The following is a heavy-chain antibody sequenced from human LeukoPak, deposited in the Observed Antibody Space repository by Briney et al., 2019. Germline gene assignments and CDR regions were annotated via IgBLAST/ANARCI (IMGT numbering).Heavy chain of an antibody. V-gene: IGHV3-23*01. J-gene: IGHJ4*02. D-gene: IGHD3-22*01. CDR3: AKDQGRVDSSGYLGY. Sequence: LPGGTLRLSCAASGFTFSSYAMSWVRQAPGKGLEWVSAISGSGGSTYYADSVKGRFTISRDNSKNTLYLQMNSLRAEDTAVYYCAKDQGRVDSSGYLGYWGQGTLVTVSS. CDR1: GFTFSSYA. CDR2: ISGSGGST.